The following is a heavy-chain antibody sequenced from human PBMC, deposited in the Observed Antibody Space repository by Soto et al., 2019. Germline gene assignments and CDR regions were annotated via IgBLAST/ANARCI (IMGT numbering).Heavy chain of an antibody. CDR1: GFTFSSYG. J-gene: IGHJ5*02. V-gene: IGHV3-30*18. CDR2: ISDEGTKK. Sequence: QVQLVESGGGVVQPGRSLRLSCAASGFTFSSYGMHWVRQAPGKGLEWVTVISDEGTKKDYADSVKGRSTISRDNSKNTLSLQMNSLRADDTAVYYCAKDAGSGSRGGNWFDLWGQGTLVTVSS. CDR3: AKDAGSGSRGGNWFDL. D-gene: IGHD3-10*01.